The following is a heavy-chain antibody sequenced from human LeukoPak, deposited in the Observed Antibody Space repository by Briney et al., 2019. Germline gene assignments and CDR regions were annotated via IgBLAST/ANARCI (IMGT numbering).Heavy chain of an antibody. CDR2: ISYDGSNK. J-gene: IGHJ4*02. CDR1: GFTFSSYG. CDR3: ARDRIAVAGSFLDY. Sequence: PGGSLRLSCAASGFTFSSYGMHWVRQAPGKGLEWVAVISYDGSNKYYADSVKGRFTISRDNSKNTLYLQMNSLGAEDTAVYYCARDRIAVAGSFLDYWGQGTLVTVSS. V-gene: IGHV3-30*03. D-gene: IGHD6-19*01.